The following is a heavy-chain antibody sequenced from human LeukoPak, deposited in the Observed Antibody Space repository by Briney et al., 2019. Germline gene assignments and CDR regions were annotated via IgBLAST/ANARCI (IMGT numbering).Heavy chain of an antibody. Sequence: SETLSLTCTVSGGSISSYYWSWIRQPAGKGLEWIGRIYTSGSTNYNPSLKSRVTMSVDTSKNQFSLKVSSVTAADTAVYYCARGGYDFWSGSPLGHFDYWGQGTLVTVSS. CDR3: ARGGYDFWSGSPLGHFDY. CDR1: GGSISSYY. D-gene: IGHD3-3*01. J-gene: IGHJ4*02. CDR2: IYTSGST. V-gene: IGHV4-4*07.